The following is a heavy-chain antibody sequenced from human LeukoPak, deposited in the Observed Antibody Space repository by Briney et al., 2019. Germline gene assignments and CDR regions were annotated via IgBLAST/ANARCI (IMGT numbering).Heavy chain of an antibody. J-gene: IGHJ4*02. Sequence: ASVKVSCKASGYTFTSYYMHWVRQAPGQGLEWMGIINPSGGSTSHAQKFQGRVTMTRDTSTSTVYMELSSLGSEDTAVYYCASVRSGYGYYFDYWGQGTLVTVSS. D-gene: IGHD3-22*01. CDR1: GYTFTSYY. CDR3: ASVRSGYGYYFDY. CDR2: INPSGGST. V-gene: IGHV1-46*01.